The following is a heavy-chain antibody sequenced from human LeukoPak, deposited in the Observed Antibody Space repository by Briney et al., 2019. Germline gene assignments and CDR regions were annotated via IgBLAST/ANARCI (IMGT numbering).Heavy chain of an antibody. Sequence: ASVKVSCKASGYTFTGYYMHWVRQAPGQGLEWMGWINPNSGGTNYAQKFQGRVTITRNTSISTAYMELSSLRSEDTAVYYCARALGYCSSTSCYRNYFDYWGQGTLVTVSS. J-gene: IGHJ4*02. V-gene: IGHV1-2*02. CDR2: INPNSGGT. D-gene: IGHD2-2*02. CDR3: ARALGYCSSTSCYRNYFDY. CDR1: GYTFTGYY.